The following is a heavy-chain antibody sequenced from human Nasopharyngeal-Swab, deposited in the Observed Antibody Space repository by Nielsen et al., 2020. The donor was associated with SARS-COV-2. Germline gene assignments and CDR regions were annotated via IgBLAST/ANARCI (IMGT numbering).Heavy chain of an antibody. CDR1: GFTFSSYG. D-gene: IGHD2-2*03. CDR2: ILYDGSNK. J-gene: IGHJ3*02. V-gene: IGHV3-30*18. Sequence: GESLKISCAASGFTFSSYGMHWVRPAPGKGLEWVAVILYDGSNKYYADSVKGRFTISRDNSKNTLYLQMNSLRAEDTAVYYCAKDPLDIVVVPAAPDIWGQGTMVTVSS. CDR3: AKDPLDIVVVPAAPDI.